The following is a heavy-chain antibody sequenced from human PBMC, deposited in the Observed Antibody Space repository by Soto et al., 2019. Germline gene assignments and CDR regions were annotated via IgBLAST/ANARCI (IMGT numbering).Heavy chain of an antibody. CDR2: INAGNGNT. J-gene: IGHJ5*02. V-gene: IGHV1-3*01. CDR3: ARDVLRYFDWLLSEVSWFDP. CDR1: GYTFTTYD. D-gene: IGHD3-9*01. Sequence: ASVKVSCKASGYTFTTYDMHWVRQAPGQRLEWMGWINAGNGNTKYSQKFQGRVTITSDTSASTAYMELSSLRSEDTAVYYCARDVLRYFDWLLSEVSWFDPWGQGTLVTVSS.